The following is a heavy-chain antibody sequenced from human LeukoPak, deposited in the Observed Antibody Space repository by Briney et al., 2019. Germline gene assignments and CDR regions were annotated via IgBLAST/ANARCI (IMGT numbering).Heavy chain of an antibody. V-gene: IGHV3-21*01. Sequence: GGSLRLSCAASGVTFSSYSMNWVRQAPGKGLEWVSSISSSISYIYYADSAKGRFTISRDNAKNSLYLQMNSLRAEDTAVYYCARDLGYSGSYSGTDYWGQGTLVTVSS. CDR2: ISSSISYI. J-gene: IGHJ4*02. D-gene: IGHD1-26*01. CDR1: GVTFSSYS. CDR3: ARDLGYSGSYSGTDY.